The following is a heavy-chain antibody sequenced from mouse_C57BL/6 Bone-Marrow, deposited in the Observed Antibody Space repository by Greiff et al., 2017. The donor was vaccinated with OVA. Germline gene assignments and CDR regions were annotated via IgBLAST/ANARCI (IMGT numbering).Heavy chain of an antibody. J-gene: IGHJ1*03. V-gene: IGHV1-7*01. D-gene: IGHD2-3*01. CDR1: GYTFTSYW. CDR2: INPSSGYT. Sequence: QVQLQQSGAELAKPGASVKLSCKASGYTFTSYWMHWVKQRPGQGLEWIGYINPSSGYTKYNQKFKDEATLTADKSSSTAYMQLSSLTYEDSAVYYCASDGYYGYFDVWGTGTTVTVSS. CDR3: ASDGYYGYFDV.